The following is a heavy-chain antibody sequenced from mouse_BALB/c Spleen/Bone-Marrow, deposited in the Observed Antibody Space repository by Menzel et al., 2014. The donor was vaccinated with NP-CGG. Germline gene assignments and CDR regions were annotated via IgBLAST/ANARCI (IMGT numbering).Heavy chain of an antibody. V-gene: IGHV14-3*02. Sequence: VQLQQPGAELVKPGASVKLSCTASGFNIKDTYMHWVKQRPEQGLEWIGRIDPATGNTKYDPKFQGKATITADTSSNTAYLQLSSLTSEDTAVYYCARLYGNYPFYAMDYWGQGTSVTVSS. CDR1: GFNIKDTY. J-gene: IGHJ4*01. CDR2: IDPATGNT. D-gene: IGHD2-1*01. CDR3: ARLYGNYPFYAMDY.